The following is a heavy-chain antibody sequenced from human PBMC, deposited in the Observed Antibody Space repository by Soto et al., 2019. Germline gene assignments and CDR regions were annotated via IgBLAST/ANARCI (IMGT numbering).Heavy chain of an antibody. V-gene: IGHV3-30*03. CDR2: ISYDGSNK. CDR3: ARAYSGYDLGADY. CDR1: GFTFSSYG. Sequence: QVQLVESGGGVVQPGRSPRLSCAASGFTFSSYGMHWVRQAPGKGLEWVAVISYDGSNKYYADSVKGRFTISRDNSKDTLYLQMNSLRAEDTAVYYCARAYSGYDLGADYWGQGTLVTVSS. J-gene: IGHJ4*02. D-gene: IGHD5-12*01.